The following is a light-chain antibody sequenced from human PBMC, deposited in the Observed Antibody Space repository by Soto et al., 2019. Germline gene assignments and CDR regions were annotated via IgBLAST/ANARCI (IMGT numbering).Light chain of an antibody. J-gene: IGLJ2*01. CDR2: GNS. Sequence: QSVLTQPPSVSGAPGQRVTISCTGSSSNIGAGYDVHWYQQLPGTAPKLLIYGNSNRPSGVPDRFSGSKSGTSASLAITGLQAEGESDYYCQSYDSRLSGYVVFGGGTQLTVL. CDR1: SSNIGAGYD. CDR3: QSYDSRLSGYVV. V-gene: IGLV1-40*01.